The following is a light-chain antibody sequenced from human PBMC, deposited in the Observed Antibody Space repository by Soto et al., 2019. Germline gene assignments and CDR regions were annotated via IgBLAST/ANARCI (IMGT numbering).Light chain of an antibody. Sequence: EIVLTQSPGTLSLSPGERATLSCRASQSVSSNLAWYQQKPGQAPRLLIYGASTRATGIPARFSGSGSGTEFTLTISSLQSEDFAVYYCQQYGSSIKTFGQGTKVDIK. V-gene: IGKV3-15*01. CDR2: GAS. CDR3: QQYGSSIKT. J-gene: IGKJ1*01. CDR1: QSVSSN.